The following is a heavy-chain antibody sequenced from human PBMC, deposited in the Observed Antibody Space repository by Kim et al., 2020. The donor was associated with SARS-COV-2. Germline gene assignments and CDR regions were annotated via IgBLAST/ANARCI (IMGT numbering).Heavy chain of an antibody. D-gene: IGHD3-10*01. J-gene: IGHJ4*02. CDR2: IWYDGSNK. CDR1: GFTFSSYG. Sequence: GGSLRLSCAASGFTFSSYGMHWVRQAPGKGLEWVAVIWYDGSNKYYADSVKGRFTISRDNSKNTLYLQMNSLRAEDTAVYYCAKDQYYYGSGSSFDYWGQGTLVTVSS. V-gene: IGHV3-33*06. CDR3: AKDQYYYGSGSSFDY.